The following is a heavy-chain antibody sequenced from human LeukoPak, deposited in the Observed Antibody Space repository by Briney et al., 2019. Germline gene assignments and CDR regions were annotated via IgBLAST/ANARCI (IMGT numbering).Heavy chain of an antibody. Sequence: GESLKISCKGSGYSFTSYWIGWVRQMPGKGLEWMGIIYPGDSDTRYSPSFQGQVTISADKSISTAYPQWSSLKASDTAMYYCARGDCSGGSCYSEYFDYWGQGTLVTVSS. CDR3: ARGDCSGGSCYSEYFDY. CDR1: GYSFTSYW. CDR2: IYPGDSDT. J-gene: IGHJ4*02. V-gene: IGHV5-51*01. D-gene: IGHD2-15*01.